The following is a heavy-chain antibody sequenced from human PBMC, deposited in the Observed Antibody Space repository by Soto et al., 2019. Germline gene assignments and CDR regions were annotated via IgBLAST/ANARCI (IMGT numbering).Heavy chain of an antibody. V-gene: IGHV1-69*13. J-gene: IGHJ4*02. CDR1: GVNFERQD. CDR3: ATSEGRDGYSFDY. CDR2: IIPMFGTP. Sequence: SVKGACKAAGVNFERQDVRWVRQAPGQGLEWMGGIIPMFGTPHYAEKFQDRVTITADESTGTAYLELSSLTSEDTAVYYCATSEGRDGYSFDYWGPGTLVTVSS. D-gene: IGHD5-12*01.